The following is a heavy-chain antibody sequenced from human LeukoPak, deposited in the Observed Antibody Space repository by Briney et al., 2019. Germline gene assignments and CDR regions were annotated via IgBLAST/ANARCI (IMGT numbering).Heavy chain of an antibody. D-gene: IGHD1-26*01. V-gene: IGHV3-7*02. CDR2: INQDGSEK. J-gene: IGHJ4*02. CDR1: GFTFSTYW. Sequence: GGSLRLSCAASGFTFSTYWMSWVRQAPGKGREWVANINQDGSEKNYVDSVRGRFTISRDNAKNSLYLQMNSLRAEDTAVYYCATSLRGSYDTYWGQGTLVTVSS. CDR3: ATSLRGSYDTY.